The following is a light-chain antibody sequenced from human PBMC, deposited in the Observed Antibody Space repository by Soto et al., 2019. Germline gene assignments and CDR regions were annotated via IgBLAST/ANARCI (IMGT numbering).Light chain of an antibody. CDR3: YAAADNNLRV. CDR1: VLSKKY. J-gene: IGLJ2*01. Sequence: SYELTQPSSVSVSPGQTARITCSGDVLSKKYARWFQQKPGQAPVLVIYKDSERPSGIPERFSDSSSGTTVTLTISGALVEDEADYYCYAAADNNLRVFGGGTKLTVL. CDR2: KDS. V-gene: IGLV3-27*01.